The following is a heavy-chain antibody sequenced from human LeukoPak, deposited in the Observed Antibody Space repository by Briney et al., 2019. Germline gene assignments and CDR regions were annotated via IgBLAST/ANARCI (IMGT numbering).Heavy chain of an antibody. CDR2: IKQGGSEI. CDR3: ARDRESESDSEGDY. D-gene: IGHD4-11*01. Sequence: GGSLRLSCSASGFMFSRFWMSWVRQAPGKGLEYVALIKQGGSEIYHMDSVKGRFTISRGDATNSLYLQMNSLRVEDTALYYCARDRESESDSEGDYWGQGTLVTVSS. J-gene: IGHJ4*02. CDR1: GFMFSRFW. V-gene: IGHV3-7*01.